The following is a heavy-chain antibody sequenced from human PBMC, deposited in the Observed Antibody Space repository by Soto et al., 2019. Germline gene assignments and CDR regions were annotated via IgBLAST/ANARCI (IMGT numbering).Heavy chain of an antibody. CDR3: AIGDSSGYSMHY. D-gene: IGHD3-22*01. CDR2: IYHSGST. J-gene: IGHJ4*02. CDR1: GGSISSGGYS. Sequence: SETLSLTCAVSGGSISSGGYSWSWIRQPPGKGLEWIGYIYHSGSTYYNPSLKSRVTISVDRSKNQFSLKLSSVTAADTAVYYCAIGDSSGYSMHYWCPGTLVTGS. V-gene: IGHV4-30-2*01.